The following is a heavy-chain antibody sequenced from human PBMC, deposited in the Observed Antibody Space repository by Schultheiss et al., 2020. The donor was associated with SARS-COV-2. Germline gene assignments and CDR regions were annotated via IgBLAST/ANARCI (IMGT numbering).Heavy chain of an antibody. CDR2: ISYDGSNK. J-gene: IGHJ1*01. Sequence: GESQKISCAASGFTFSSYGMHWVRQAPGKGLEWVAVISYDGSNKYYADSVKGRFTISRDNSKNTLYLQMNSLRAEDTAVYYCARDGPWDGGKATPYFQHWGQGTLVTVSS. CDR1: GFTFSSYG. CDR3: ARDGPWDGGKATPYFQH. V-gene: IGHV3-30*03. D-gene: IGHD2-15*01.